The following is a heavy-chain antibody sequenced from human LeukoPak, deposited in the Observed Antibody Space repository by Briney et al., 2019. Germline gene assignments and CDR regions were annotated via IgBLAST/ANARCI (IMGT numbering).Heavy chain of an antibody. D-gene: IGHD4-11*01. Sequence: SETLSLTCTVSGGSISGSYWSWIRQPPGKGPEWIGYIYYSETYYNPSLKSRVTISLNTSKNQFSLNLRFVTAADTAVYFCARTQGWGTVRTGYYYGMDVWGQGTTVTVSS. J-gene: IGHJ6*02. V-gene: IGHV4-59*08. CDR3: ARTQGWGTVRTGYYYGMDV. CDR2: IYYSET. CDR1: GGSISGSY.